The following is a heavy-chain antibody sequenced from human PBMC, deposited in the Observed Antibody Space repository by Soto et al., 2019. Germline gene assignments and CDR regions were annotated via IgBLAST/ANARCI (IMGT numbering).Heavy chain of an antibody. V-gene: IGHV3-23*01. CDR3: AKYGGHRELPPLRSRSSFDL. CDR2: LSGSGGRT. D-gene: IGHD1-7*01. J-gene: IGHJ2*01. Sequence: KSGVRLEPGKGLGWVSGLSGSGGRTYYADPDKGRFTISRDNPKNTLYLQVNSLRAEDTSLYFFAKYGGHRELPPLRSRSSFDL.